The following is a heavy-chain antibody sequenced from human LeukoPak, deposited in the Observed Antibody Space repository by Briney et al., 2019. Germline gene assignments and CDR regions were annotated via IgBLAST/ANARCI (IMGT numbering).Heavy chain of an antibody. CDR3: ASPKNYDYVWGSYRIPFGY. CDR1: GGSISSSSYY. J-gene: IGHJ4*02. D-gene: IGHD3-16*02. CDR2: IYYSGST. V-gene: IGHV4-39*01. Sequence: PSETLSLTCTVSGGSISSSSYYWGWIRQPPGKGLEWIGSIYYSGSTYYNPSLKGRVTISVDTSKNQFSLKLNSVTAADTAVYYCASPKNYDYVWGSYRIPFGYWGQGTLVTVSS.